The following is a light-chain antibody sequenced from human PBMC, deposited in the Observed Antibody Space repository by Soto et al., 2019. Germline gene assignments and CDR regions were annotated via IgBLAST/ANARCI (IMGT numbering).Light chain of an antibody. Sequence: DIQMTQSPSSLSASVGDRVTITCQASQDLSNYLNWYQQKPGKAPKLLIYDASNLETGVPSRFSGSGSGTEFTLTISSLQPDDFATYYCQQYDRLPITFGPGTQVEIK. CDR2: DAS. V-gene: IGKV1-33*01. CDR1: QDLSNY. CDR3: QQYDRLPIT. J-gene: IGKJ3*01.